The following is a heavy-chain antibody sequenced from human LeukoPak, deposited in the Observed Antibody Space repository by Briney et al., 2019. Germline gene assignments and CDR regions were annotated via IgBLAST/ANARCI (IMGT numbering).Heavy chain of an antibody. CDR2: ISSSGSTI. J-gene: IGHJ4*02. CDR3: ARVEYSSSWQIVYYFDY. D-gene: IGHD6-13*01. CDR1: GFTFSDYF. V-gene: IGHV3-11*04. Sequence: GGSLRLSCAASGFTFSDYFMSWIRQAPGKGLEWVSYISSSGSTIYYADSVKGRFTIFRDNAKNSLYLQMNSLTAEDAAVYYCARVEYSSSWQIVYYFDYWGQGTLVTVSS.